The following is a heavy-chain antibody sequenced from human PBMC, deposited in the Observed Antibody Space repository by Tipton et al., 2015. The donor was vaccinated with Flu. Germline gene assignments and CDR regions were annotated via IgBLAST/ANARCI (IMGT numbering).Heavy chain of an antibody. Sequence: GLVKPSQTLSLTCAISGDSVSSNSAAWNWIRQSPSRGLEWLGRTYYRSKWSYDYVVSVKSRITINPDTSKNQFSLQLDSVTPEDTAVYFCARSKAGQHIYYFDYWGQGALVTVSS. D-gene: IGHD6-19*01. V-gene: IGHV6-1*01. J-gene: IGHJ4*02. CDR1: GDSVSSNSAA. CDR3: ARSKAGQHIYYFDY. CDR2: TYYRSKWSY.